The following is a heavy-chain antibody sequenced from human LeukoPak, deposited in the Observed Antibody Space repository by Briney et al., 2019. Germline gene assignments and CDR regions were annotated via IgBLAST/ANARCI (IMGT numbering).Heavy chain of an antibody. CDR1: GFTFSDYG. D-gene: IGHD3-22*01. CDR3: AKRGYDTTGYWDYFDS. CDR2: IFYDGSRQ. Sequence: GESLKISCAASGFTFSDYGMYWVRQAPGKGLEWVALIFYDGSRQYYVDSVKGRFTVSRDNAKNTLYLHMNNLRAEDTAVYYCAKRGYDTTGYWDYFDSWGQGTLVTVSS. J-gene: IGHJ4*02. V-gene: IGHV3-33*06.